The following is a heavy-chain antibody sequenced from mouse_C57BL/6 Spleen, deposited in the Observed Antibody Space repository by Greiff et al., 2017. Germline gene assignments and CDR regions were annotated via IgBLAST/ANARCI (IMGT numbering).Heavy chain of an antibody. Sequence: VQLQQSGPGLVAPSQSLSITCTVSGFSLTSYAISWVRQPPGKGLEWLGVIWTGGGTNYNSALKSRLSISKDNSKSQVFLKMNSLQTDDTARYYCARKKPWITTQGYYAMDYWGQGTSVTVSS. CDR3: ARKKPWITTQGYYAMDY. D-gene: IGHD2-4*01. V-gene: IGHV2-9-1*01. CDR2: IWTGGGT. CDR1: GFSLTSYA. J-gene: IGHJ4*01.